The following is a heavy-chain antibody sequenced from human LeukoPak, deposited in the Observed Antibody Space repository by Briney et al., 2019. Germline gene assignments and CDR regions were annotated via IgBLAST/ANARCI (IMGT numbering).Heavy chain of an antibody. CDR2: MFASGST. CDR3: ARGLVQTGYSSSSYVH. Sequence: GGSLRLSCTASGFSVSSNYMSWVRQAPGKGLEWVSVMFASGSTYYADSVKGRFTFSRDIFRNTLYLQLNSLRVEDTALYYCARGLVQTGYSSSSYVHWGQGTLVTVSS. D-gene: IGHD6-13*01. CDR1: GFSVSSNY. V-gene: IGHV3-66*01. J-gene: IGHJ4*02.